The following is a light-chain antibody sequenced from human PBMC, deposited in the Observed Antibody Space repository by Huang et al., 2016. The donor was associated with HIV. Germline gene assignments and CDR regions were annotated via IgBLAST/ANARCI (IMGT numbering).Light chain of an antibody. Sequence: DIQMTQSPSSLSASVGDRVTITCRASQEISNFLAWYQLKPGKVPRLLILATSTLQSGVPSRFRGIGSGTDFTLSISSLQPEDGAVYFCQKYDSAPRTFGQGTKVEIK. V-gene: IGKV1-27*01. CDR2: ATS. CDR3: QKYDSAPRT. J-gene: IGKJ1*01. CDR1: QEISNF.